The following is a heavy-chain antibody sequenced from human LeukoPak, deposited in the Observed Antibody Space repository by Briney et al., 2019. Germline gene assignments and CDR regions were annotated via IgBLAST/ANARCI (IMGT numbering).Heavy chain of an antibody. V-gene: IGHV1-18*01. CDR2: ISAYNGNT. CDR3: ARDAHYYDSSGYYLDAFDI. CDR1: GYTFTSYG. D-gene: IGHD3-22*01. Sequence: GASVKVSCKASGYTFTSYGISWVRQAPGQGLEWIGWISAYNGNTNYAQKLQGRDTMTTDTSTSTAYMELRSLRSDDTAVYYCARDAHYYDSSGYYLDAFDIWGQGTMVTVSS. J-gene: IGHJ3*02.